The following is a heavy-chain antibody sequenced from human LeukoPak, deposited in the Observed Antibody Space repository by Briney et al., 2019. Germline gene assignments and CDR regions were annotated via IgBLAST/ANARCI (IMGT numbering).Heavy chain of an antibody. CDR2: INPNSGGT. CDR1: GYTFTGYY. CDR3: AREAGTVDY. Sequence: GAPAKVSCKASGYTFTGYYMHWVRQAPGQGLEWMGWINPNSGGTNYAQKFQGRVTMTRDTSISTAYMGLSRLRSDDTAVYYCAREAGTVDYWGQGTLVTVSS. D-gene: IGHD1-7*01. J-gene: IGHJ4*02. V-gene: IGHV1-2*02.